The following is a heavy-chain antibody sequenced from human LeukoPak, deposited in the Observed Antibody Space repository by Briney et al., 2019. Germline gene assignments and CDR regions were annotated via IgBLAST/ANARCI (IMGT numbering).Heavy chain of an antibody. CDR3: ARVEMATIVY. CDR2: IIPIFGTA. CDR1: GGTFSSYA. V-gene: IGHV1-69*13. D-gene: IGHD5-24*01. Sequence: ASVKVSRKASGGTFSSYAISWVRQAPGRGLEWMGGIIPIFGTANYAQKFQGRVTITADESTSTAYMELSSLRSEDTAVYYCARVEMATIVYWGQGTLVTVSS. J-gene: IGHJ4*02.